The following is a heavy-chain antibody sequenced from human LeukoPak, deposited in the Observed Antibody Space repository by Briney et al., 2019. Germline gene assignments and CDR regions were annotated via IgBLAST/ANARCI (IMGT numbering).Heavy chain of an antibody. CDR1: GGTFSSYA. D-gene: IGHD4-17*01. CDR3: ATIVTDSMHDYGFL. CDR2: IIPIFGTA. J-gene: IGHJ4*02. Sequence: ASVKVSCKASGGTFSSYAISWVRQAPGQGLEWMGGIIPIFGTANYAQKFQGRVTMTEDTSTDTAYMELSSLRSEDTAVYYCATIVTDSMHDYGFLWGQGTLVTVSS. V-gene: IGHV1-69*06.